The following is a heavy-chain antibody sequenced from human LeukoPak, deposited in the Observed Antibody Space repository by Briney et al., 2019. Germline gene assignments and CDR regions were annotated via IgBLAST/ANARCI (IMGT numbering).Heavy chain of an antibody. CDR2: LFYSGTT. Sequence: SETLSLTCSVSGDSITSTTYAWGCIRQPPGKGLEWIGSLFYSGTTYYNPSLKSRVTISVDTSKNQFSLKLTSVTAADSAVYYCARVSGWGPSKKYFDHWGQGTLVTVSP. CDR1: GDSITSTTYA. J-gene: IGHJ4*02. V-gene: IGHV4-39*01. CDR3: ARVSGWGPSKKYFDH. D-gene: IGHD3-16*01.